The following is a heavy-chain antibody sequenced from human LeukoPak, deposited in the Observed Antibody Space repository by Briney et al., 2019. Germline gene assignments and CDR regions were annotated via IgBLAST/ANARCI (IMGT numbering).Heavy chain of an antibody. J-gene: IGHJ4*02. CDR2: ISGSGGST. CDR1: GFTFSSYA. CDR3: AKGKRPHDYGDYATPYYFDY. Sequence: PGGSLRLSCAASGFTFSSYAMSWVRQAPGNGLEWVSAISGSGGSTYYADSVKGRFTISRDNSKNTLYLQMNSLRAEDTAVYYCAKGKRPHDYGDYATPYYFDYWGQGTLVTVSS. D-gene: IGHD4-17*01. V-gene: IGHV3-23*01.